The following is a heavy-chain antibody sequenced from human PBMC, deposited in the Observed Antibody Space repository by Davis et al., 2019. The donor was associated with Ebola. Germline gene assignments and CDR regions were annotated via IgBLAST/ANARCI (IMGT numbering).Heavy chain of an antibody. V-gene: IGHV4-34*01. CDR3: ASMTIFGVAINWVDT. CDR1: GGSFSGYY. CDR2: ISHSGST. Sequence: SETLSLTCAVYGGSFSGYYWSWIRQTPGKGLEWIGDISHSGSTNYNPSLKSRLTMSIDTSKNQFSLKLRSVTAADTAVYYCASMTIFGVAINWVDTWGQGTMVTVSS. J-gene: IGHJ5*02. D-gene: IGHD3-3*01.